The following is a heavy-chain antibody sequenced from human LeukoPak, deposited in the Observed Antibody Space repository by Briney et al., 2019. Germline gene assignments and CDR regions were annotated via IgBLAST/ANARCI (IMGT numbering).Heavy chain of an antibody. D-gene: IGHD3-10*01. V-gene: IGHV1-2*02. Sequence: GASVKVSCKASGYTFTGYYMHWVRQAPGQGLEWMGWINPNSGGTNYAQKFQGRVTMTRDTSISTAYMELSRLRSDDTAVYYCATALLWFGELLRYWGQGTLVTVSS. CDR1: GYTFTGYY. CDR3: ATALLWFGELLRY. J-gene: IGHJ4*02. CDR2: INPNSGGT.